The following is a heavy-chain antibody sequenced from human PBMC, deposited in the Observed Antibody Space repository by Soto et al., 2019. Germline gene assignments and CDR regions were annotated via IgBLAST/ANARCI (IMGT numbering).Heavy chain of an antibody. CDR2: INPNSGGT. J-gene: IGHJ6*03. D-gene: IGHD4-17*01. Sequence: ASVKVSCKASGYTFTGYYMHWVRQAPGQGLEWMGWINPNSGGTNYAQKFQGWVTMTRDMSISTAYMELSRLRSDDTAVYYCARDRRDYGDYRGPYTFYYYYMDVWGKGTTVTVSS. V-gene: IGHV1-2*04. CDR3: ARDRRDYGDYRGPYTFYYYYMDV. CDR1: GYTFTGYY.